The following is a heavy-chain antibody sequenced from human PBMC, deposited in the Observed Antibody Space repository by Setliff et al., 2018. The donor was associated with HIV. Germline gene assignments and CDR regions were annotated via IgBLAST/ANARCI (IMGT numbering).Heavy chain of an antibody. CDR2: INNDTTTT. V-gene: IGHV3-74*01. J-gene: IGHJ4*02. Sequence: ISCAASGFTFSRYWMHWVRQAPGQGLVWVSGINNDTTTTTYADSVKGRFSISRDNAKNTLYLQMNGLRGDDTAVYYCAMFSSSSGWGQGTQVTVSS. CDR1: GFTFSRYW. D-gene: IGHD6-6*01. CDR3: AMFSSSSG.